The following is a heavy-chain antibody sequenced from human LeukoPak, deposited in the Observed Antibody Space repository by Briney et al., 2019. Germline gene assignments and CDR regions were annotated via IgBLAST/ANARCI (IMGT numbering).Heavy chain of an antibody. CDR1: GFTFDDYG. V-gene: IGHV3-21*01. J-gene: IGHJ6*03. CDR3: ARDKSSSWSNYMDV. Sequence: KTGGSLRLSCAASGFTFDDYGMSWVRQAPGKGLEWVSSISSSSSYIYYADSVKGRFTISRDNAKNSLYLQMNSLRAEDTAVYYCARDKSSSWSNYMDVWGKGTTVTVSS. CDR2: ISSSSSYI. D-gene: IGHD6-13*01.